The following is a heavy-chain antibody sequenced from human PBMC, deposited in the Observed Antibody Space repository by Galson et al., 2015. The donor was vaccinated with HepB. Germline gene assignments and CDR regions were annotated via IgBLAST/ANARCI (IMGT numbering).Heavy chain of an antibody. V-gene: IGHV3-48*03. J-gene: IGHJ4*02. CDR1: GFTFSDSE. CDR2: ISGSGRTI. CDR3: ARGRWSGSYAD. D-gene: IGHD1-26*01. Sequence: SLRLSCAASGFTFSDSEMNWVRQAPGKGLEWVSYISGSGRTIYYADSVNGRFTISRDNAKNSLYLQMNSLKAEDTAVYYCARGRWSGSYADWGQGTLVTVSS.